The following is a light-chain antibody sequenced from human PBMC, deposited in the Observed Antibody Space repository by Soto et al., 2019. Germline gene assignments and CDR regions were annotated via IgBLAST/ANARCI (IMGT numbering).Light chain of an antibody. CDR2: EVS. J-gene: IGLJ2*01. Sequence: QSVLTQPPSASGSPGQSVTISCTGTSSDVGGYNYVSWYQHHPGKAPKLMIYEVSKRPSGVPDRFSGSKSGNTASLIVSGLQADDEADYYCSSYGASNNFVFGGGTKLTVL. CDR3: SSYGASNNFV. CDR1: SSDVGGYNY. V-gene: IGLV2-8*01.